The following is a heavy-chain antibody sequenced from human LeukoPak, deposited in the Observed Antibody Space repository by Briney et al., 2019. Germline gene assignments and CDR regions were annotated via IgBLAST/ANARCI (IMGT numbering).Heavy chain of an antibody. D-gene: IGHD4-23*01. J-gene: IGHJ4*02. CDR2: IRYDGSNK. CDR3: ARRAGGYSHPYDY. V-gene: IGHV3-30*02. Sequence: GGSLRLSCAASGFTFSSYGMHWVRQAPGKGLEWVAFIRYDGSNKYYADSVKGRFTISRDNAKNTLYLQMNSLRAEDTAVYYCARRAGGYSHPYDYWGQGILVTVSS. CDR1: GFTFSSYG.